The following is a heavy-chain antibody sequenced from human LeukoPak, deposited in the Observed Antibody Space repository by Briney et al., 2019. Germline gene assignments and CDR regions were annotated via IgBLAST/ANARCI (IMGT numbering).Heavy chain of an antibody. CDR3: AKGASSGWYGDY. CDR1: GFTFSSYG. V-gene: IGHV3-30*18. D-gene: IGHD6-19*01. CDR2: ISYDGSNK. Sequence: GGSLRLSCAASGFTFSSYGMHWVRQAPGKGLEGVAVISYDGSNKYYADSVKGRFTISRDNSKNTLYLQMNSLRAEDTAVYYCAKGASSGWYGDYWGQGTLVTVSS. J-gene: IGHJ4*02.